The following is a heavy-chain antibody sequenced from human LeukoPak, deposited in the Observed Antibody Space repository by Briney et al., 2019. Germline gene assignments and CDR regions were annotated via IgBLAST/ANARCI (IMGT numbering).Heavy chain of an antibody. CDR2: IWYDGSVT. V-gene: IGHV3-33*01. CDR3: ARRGSGRNNFDPLDH. CDR1: GFSFNGYG. Sequence: GGSLRLSCAASGFSFNGYGMHWVRQAPGKGLEWVAIIWYDGSVTYYEDSVKGRFTISRDNSKSTLYLQMDSLRAEDTAVYYCARRGSGRNNFDPLDHWGQGTLVTVSS. J-gene: IGHJ4*02. D-gene: IGHD1-26*01.